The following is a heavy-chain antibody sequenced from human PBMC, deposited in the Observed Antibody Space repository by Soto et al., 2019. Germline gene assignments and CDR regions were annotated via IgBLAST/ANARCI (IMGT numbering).Heavy chain of an antibody. D-gene: IGHD3-22*01. CDR3: ARGGGITMIVVVPKGGAFDI. CDR1: GGTFSSYA. J-gene: IGHJ3*02. Sequence: VKVSCKASGGTFSSYAISWARQAPGQGLEWMGGIIPIFGTANYAQKFQGRVTITADESTSTAYMELSSLRSEDTAVYYCARGGGITMIVVVPKGGAFDIWGQGTMVTVSS. CDR2: IIPIFGTA. V-gene: IGHV1-69*13.